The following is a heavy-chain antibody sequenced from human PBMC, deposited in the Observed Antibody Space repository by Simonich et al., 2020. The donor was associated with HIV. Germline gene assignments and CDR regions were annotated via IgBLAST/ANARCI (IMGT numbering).Heavy chain of an antibody. CDR2: IYYSGST. CDR1: GGSISSSSNY. D-gene: IGHD6-13*01. V-gene: IGHV4-39*01. Sequence: QLQLQESGPGLVKPSETLSLTCTVSGGSISSSSNYWGWIRQPPGKGLEWIGSIYYSGSTYYNPSLKSRVTISVDTSKNQFPLKLSSVTAADTAVYYCARPDSSSYWYFDLWGRGTLVTVSS. J-gene: IGHJ2*01. CDR3: ARPDSSSYWYFDL.